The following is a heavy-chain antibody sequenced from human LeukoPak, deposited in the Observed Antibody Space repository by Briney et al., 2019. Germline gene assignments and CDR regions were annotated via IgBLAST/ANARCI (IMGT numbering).Heavy chain of an antibody. J-gene: IGHJ6*03. Sequence: GGSLRLSCAASGFTFSTYGMHWVHQAPGKGLEWVALIRYDGSDKYHAESVKGRFTISRDNSKNTLFLQMNSLRAEDTAVFHCAKDKAAAGTIYFDVWGKGTTVTVSS. V-gene: IGHV3-30*02. CDR2: IRYDGSDK. D-gene: IGHD6-13*01. CDR1: GFTFSTYG. CDR3: AKDKAAAGTIYFDV.